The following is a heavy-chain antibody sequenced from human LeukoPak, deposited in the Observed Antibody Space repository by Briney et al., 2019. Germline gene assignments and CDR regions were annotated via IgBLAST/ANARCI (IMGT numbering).Heavy chain of an antibody. D-gene: IGHD3-22*01. Sequence: SQTLSLTCTVSGGSISSGGYYWSWIRQHPGKGLEWIGHIYYRDSTYYNPSLKSRVTISADTSKNQFSLELSSVTAADTAVYYCARDNYYGTSAYALHICGQGTMVTVSS. J-gene: IGHJ3*02. CDR1: GGSISSGGYY. CDR3: ARDNYYGTSAYALHI. CDR2: IYYRDST. V-gene: IGHV4-31*03.